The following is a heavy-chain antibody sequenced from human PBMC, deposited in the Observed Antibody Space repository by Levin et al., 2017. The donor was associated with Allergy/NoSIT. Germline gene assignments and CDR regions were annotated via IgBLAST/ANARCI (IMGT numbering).Heavy chain of an antibody. CDR1: GFTFGDYA. Sequence: GGSLRLSCTGSGFTFGDYAMSWVRQAPGKGLEWVGFIRNKAHGGTTEYAASVKGRLTISSDDSKSIAYLQMNSLKTEDTAVYFWARGGPPNYDYNWGSYRDVYFDYWGQGTLVTVSS. CDR2: IRNKAHGGTT. D-gene: IGHD3-16*02. CDR3: ARGGPPNYDYNWGSYRDVYFDY. J-gene: IGHJ4*02. V-gene: IGHV3-49*04.